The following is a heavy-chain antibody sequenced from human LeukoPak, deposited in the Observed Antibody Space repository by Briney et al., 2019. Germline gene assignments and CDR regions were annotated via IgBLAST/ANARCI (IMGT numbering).Heavy chain of an antibody. CDR2: IKQDGSEK. CDR3: ARVAVVIRGYFGY. D-gene: IGHD3-22*01. V-gene: IGHV3-7*01. Sequence: GGSLRLSCAASGFTFSSYWMSWVRQAPGKGLEWVANIKQDGSEKYYVDSVKGRFTISRDNAKNSLCLQMNSLRAEDTAVYYCARVAVVIRGYFGYWGQGTLVTVSS. J-gene: IGHJ4*02. CDR1: GFTFSSYW.